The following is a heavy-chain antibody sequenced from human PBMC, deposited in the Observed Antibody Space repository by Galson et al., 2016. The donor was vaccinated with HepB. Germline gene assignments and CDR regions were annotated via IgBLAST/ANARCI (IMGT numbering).Heavy chain of an antibody. V-gene: IGHV3-74*01. Sequence: SLRLSCAASGFNSSSYWMHWVRQAPGKGLVWVSRINGEGSSTSYADYVKGRFTISRDNAKNTLYLQMNSLRDEDTAVYYCARDGRRGYDMDVWGQGTTVTVSS. CDR2: INGEGSST. J-gene: IGHJ6*02. CDR1: GFNSSSYW. CDR3: ARDGRRGYDMDV.